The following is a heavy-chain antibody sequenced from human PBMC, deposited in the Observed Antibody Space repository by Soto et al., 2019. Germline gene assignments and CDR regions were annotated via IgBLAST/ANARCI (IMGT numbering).Heavy chain of an antibody. V-gene: IGHV1-46*01. Sequence: QVQLVQSGAEVKKPGASVKISCKASAYPFTSFYIHWVRQAPGQGLEWMGMINPSGGSTTYAQKFQGSVTLTRDTSTNTVYMELTGLKYDDTAVYFCAREGTDYGDYDYWGQGTLVTVSS. CDR1: AYPFTSFY. CDR3: AREGTDYGDYDY. J-gene: IGHJ4*02. D-gene: IGHD4-17*01. CDR2: INPSGGST.